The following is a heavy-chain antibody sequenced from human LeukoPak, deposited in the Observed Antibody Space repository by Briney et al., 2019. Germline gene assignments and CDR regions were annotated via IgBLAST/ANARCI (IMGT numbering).Heavy chain of an antibody. J-gene: IGHJ4*02. CDR1: GYTLTELS. CDR2: FDPEDGET. CDR3: AALPLIVGATTIPYYFDY. V-gene: IGHV1-24*01. Sequence: ASVKVSCKVSGYTLTELSMHWVRQAPGKGLEWMGGFDPEDGETIYAQKFQGRVTMTEDASTDTAYMELSSLRSEDTAVYYCAALPLIVGATTIPYYFDYWGQGTLVTVPS. D-gene: IGHD1-26*01.